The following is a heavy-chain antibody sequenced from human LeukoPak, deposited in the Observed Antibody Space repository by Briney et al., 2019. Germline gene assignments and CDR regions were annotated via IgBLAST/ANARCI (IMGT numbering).Heavy chain of an antibody. CDR3: ARGGGNYSPPDY. D-gene: IGHD1-7*01. V-gene: IGHV4-34*01. Sequence: SETLSLTCAVYGGSFSGYYWSWIRQPPGKGLEWIGEINHSGSTNYNPSLKSRVTISVDTSKNQFSLKLSSVTAADTAVYYCARGGGNYSPPDYWGQGTLVTVSS. CDR1: GGSFSGYY. J-gene: IGHJ4*02. CDR2: INHSGST.